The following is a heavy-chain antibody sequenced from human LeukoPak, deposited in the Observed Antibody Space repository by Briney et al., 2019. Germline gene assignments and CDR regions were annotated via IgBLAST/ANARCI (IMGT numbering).Heavy chain of an antibody. CDR2: ISTRGSYI. CDR3: AREWGSSGG. Sequence: GGALRLSCIASGFTFSDYSFNWVRQAPGKGLEWVSCISTRGSYIYYADSVKGRFTISRDNAKNSLYLQMNSLRAEDTAVYYCAREWGSSGGWGQGTLVTVSP. CDR1: GFTFSDYS. D-gene: IGHD3-16*01. J-gene: IGHJ4*02. V-gene: IGHV3-21*01.